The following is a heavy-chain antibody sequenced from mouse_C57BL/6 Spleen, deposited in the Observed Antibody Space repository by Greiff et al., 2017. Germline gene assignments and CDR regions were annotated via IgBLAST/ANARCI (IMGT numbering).Heavy chain of an antibody. Sequence: VKLMESGGGLVKPGGSLKLSCAASGFTFSSYAMSWVRQTPEKRLEWVATISAGGSYTYYPDNVKGRFTITRDNAKNNLYLQMSHLKSEDTAMYYSAKRGIYGREGGDWYVDVWGTGTTVTVSS. J-gene: IGHJ1*03. CDR3: AKRGIYGREGGDWYVDV. V-gene: IGHV5-4*03. CDR1: GFTFSSYA. D-gene: IGHD1-1*01. CDR2: ISAGGSYT.